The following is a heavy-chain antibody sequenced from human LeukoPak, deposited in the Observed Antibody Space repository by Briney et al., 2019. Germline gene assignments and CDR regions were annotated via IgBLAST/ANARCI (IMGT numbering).Heavy chain of an antibody. CDR2: SDASCGST. J-gene: IGHJ5*01. D-gene: IGHD6-19*01. Sequence: GGSLSLSCAASGFTFCSYAMRWARGARGRGLEWGSSSDASCGSTYYADSVKGRFTISRDNSKNTLFLQMSSLRAEDTAVYYCAKGSGSGWYGWFAPWGQGALVSVSS. CDR3: AKGSGSGWYGWFAP. V-gene: IGHV3-23*01. CDR1: GFTFCSYA.